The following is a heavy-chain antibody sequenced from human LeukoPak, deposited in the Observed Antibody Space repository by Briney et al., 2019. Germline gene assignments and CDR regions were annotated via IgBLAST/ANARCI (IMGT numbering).Heavy chain of an antibody. CDR1: GGTFNNYA. Sequence: AAVTVSFKGSGGTFNNYAISRVGQAPGEGSEGVGGIIPILGIANYAHKFHGRVTITADKSTSTAYMELSSLRPEDTAVYNCARDNRDGYNYFYYWGQGTLLTVSS. D-gene: IGHD5-24*01. CDR2: IIPILGIA. V-gene: IGHV1-69*04. J-gene: IGHJ4*02. CDR3: ARDNRDGYNYFYY.